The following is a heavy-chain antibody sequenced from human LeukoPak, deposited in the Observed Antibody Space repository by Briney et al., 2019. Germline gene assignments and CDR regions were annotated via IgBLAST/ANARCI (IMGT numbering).Heavy chain of an antibody. CDR1: GGSVTDRNCC. V-gene: IGHV4-39*01. CDR2: TYYSGSL. Sequence: PSETLSLTCTVSGGSVTDRNCCWPWIRQPPGKGLEWIGPTYYSGSLYYNPSLRSRVTISVATSKNQFSLKLSSVTAEDTAVYFCARLTYGLTMFDNWGQGILVTVSS. J-gene: IGHJ4*02. CDR3: ARLTYGLTMFDN. D-gene: IGHD4/OR15-4a*01.